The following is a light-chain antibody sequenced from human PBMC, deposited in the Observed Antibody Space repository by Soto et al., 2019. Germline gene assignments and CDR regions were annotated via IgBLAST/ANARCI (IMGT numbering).Light chain of an antibody. CDR2: GAS. Sequence: EIVLTQSPATLSLSPGEGATLSCRASQSVSSYLAWYQQKPGQAPRLLIYGASSRATGIPDRFSGSGSGTDFTLTISRLEPEDFAVYYCQQYGSSLWTFGQRDQGGY. CDR3: QQYGSSLWT. J-gene: IGKJ1*01. CDR1: QSVSSY. V-gene: IGKV3-20*01.